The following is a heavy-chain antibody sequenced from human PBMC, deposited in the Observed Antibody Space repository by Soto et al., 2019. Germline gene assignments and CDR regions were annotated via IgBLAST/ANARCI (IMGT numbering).Heavy chain of an antibody. CDR3: ARGRGYCGGTNCYLDY. D-gene: IGHD2-21*01. V-gene: IGHV3-21*01. J-gene: IGHJ4*02. Sequence: PGGSLRLSYAASGFTFSSYSMNWVRQAPGKGLEWLSSISSTSDYISYADSVKGRFTISRDNAKNSLYLQMSSLRAEDTAVYYCARGRGYCGGTNCYLDYWGQGALVTVSS. CDR1: GFTFSSYS. CDR2: ISSTSDYI.